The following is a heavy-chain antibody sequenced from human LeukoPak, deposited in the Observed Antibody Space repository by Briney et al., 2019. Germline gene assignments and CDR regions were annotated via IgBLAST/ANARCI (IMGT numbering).Heavy chain of an antibody. CDR2: IYTNVGT. CDR3: ARDTGVGWFDP. V-gene: IGHV4-4*07. D-gene: IGHD7-27*01. J-gene: IGHJ5*02. Sequence: WETLSLTCTVSGDSISHYYWSWIRQPAGEGLEWIGRIYTNVGTSYNPSLKSRVIVSVDTSKNQFSLKLNSVTAADTAVYYCARDTGVGWFDPWGQGTLVTVSA. CDR1: GDSISHYY.